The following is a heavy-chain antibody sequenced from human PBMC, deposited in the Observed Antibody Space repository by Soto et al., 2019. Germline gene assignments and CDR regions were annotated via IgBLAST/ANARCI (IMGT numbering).Heavy chain of an antibody. CDR3: ARGYCSGGNCYSGMDV. D-gene: IGHD2-15*01. V-gene: IGHV1-69*13. CDR2: IIPISGTT. Sequence: SVKVSCKASGGTFSTHAIIWVRQAPGHGLEWMGGIIPISGTTYYTQKFQGRVTITADEPTSTAFMELSSLKSEDTAVFYCARGYCSGGNCYSGMDVWGQGTMVTVSS. J-gene: IGHJ6*02. CDR1: GGTFSTHA.